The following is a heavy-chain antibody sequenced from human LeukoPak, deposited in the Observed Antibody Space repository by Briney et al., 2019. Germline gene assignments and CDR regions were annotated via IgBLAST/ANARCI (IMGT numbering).Heavy chain of an antibody. CDR3: AREWDYGERNRKYYMDV. Sequence: GGSLRLSCAASGFTFSSYSMNWVRQAPGKGLEWVSSISSSSSYIYYADSVKGRFTISRDNAKNPLYLQMNSLRAEDTAVYYCAREWDYGERNRKYYMDVWGKGTTVTVSS. V-gene: IGHV3-21*01. D-gene: IGHD4-17*01. J-gene: IGHJ6*03. CDR2: ISSSSSYI. CDR1: GFTFSSYS.